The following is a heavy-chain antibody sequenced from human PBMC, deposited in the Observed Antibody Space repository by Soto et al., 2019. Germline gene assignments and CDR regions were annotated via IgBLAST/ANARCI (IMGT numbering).Heavy chain of an antibody. CDR3: AKDPPIPTLTIPRFYYYVMDV. V-gene: IGHV3-23*01. D-gene: IGHD2-21*01. CDR1: GFPFSTYG. Sequence: GYLRLSFAASGFPFSTYGMIWVRQAPLSGLEWVSSISDSGANTYYADSVKGRFTISRDNSKNTLYLQMNSLRAEDTAVYYCAKDPPIPTLTIPRFYYYVMDVWGQGTTVTVSS. CDR2: ISDSGANT. J-gene: IGHJ6*02.